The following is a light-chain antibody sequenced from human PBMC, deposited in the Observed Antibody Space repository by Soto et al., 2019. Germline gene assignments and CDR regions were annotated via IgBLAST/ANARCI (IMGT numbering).Light chain of an antibody. CDR2: KAS. J-gene: IGKJ2*01. V-gene: IGKV1-5*03. CDR1: QSLSSW. Sequence: DIRMTQSPSTLSASVGDKVTITCRASQSLSSWLAWYQHKPGKAPKLLISKASSLESGVPSRFSGSGSGTEFTLTISSLQPDDFATYHCQHYSGYSTFGQGTKLEIK. CDR3: QHYSGYST.